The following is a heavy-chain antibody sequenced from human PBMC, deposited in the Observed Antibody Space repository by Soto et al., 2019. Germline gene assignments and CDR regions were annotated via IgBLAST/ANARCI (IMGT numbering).Heavy chain of an antibody. V-gene: IGHV1-8*01. CDR3: ARGEGLTGYYNDAFDI. CDR1: GYTFTSYD. CDR2: MNPNSGNT. Sequence: ASVKVSCKASGYTFTSYDINWVRQATGQGLEWMGWMNPNSGNTGYAQKFQGRVTMTRNTSISTAYMELSSLRSEDTAVYYCARGEGLTGYYNDAFDIWGQGTMVTVSS. J-gene: IGHJ3*02. D-gene: IGHD3-9*01.